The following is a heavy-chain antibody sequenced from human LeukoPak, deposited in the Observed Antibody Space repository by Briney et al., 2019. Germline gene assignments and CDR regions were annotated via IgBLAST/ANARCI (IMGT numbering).Heavy chain of an antibody. CDR3: AKGELVSLDY. CDR2: IRYDGSNK. Sequence: GGSLRLSCAASGITFSSYGMHWVRQAPGKGLEWVAFIRYDGSNKHYRDFVKGRFTISRDNFKNTLYLQMNSLRPEDTAVYYCAKGELVSLDYWGQGTLVTVSS. CDR1: GITFSSYG. J-gene: IGHJ4*02. V-gene: IGHV3-30*02. D-gene: IGHD6-13*01.